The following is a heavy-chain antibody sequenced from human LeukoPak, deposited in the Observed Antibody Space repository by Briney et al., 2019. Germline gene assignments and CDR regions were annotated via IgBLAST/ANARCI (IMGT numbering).Heavy chain of an antibody. CDR2: INPNSGGT. CDR1: GYTFTGYY. Sequence: GASVKVSCKASGYTFTGYYMHWVRQAPGQGLEWMGWINPNSGGTNYAQKFQGRVTMTRDTSISTAYMELSRLRSDDTAVYYCARDSASYYYGSGSYWGLFDYWGQGTLVTVSS. V-gene: IGHV1-2*02. D-gene: IGHD3-10*01. CDR3: ARDSASYYYGSGSYWGLFDY. J-gene: IGHJ4*02.